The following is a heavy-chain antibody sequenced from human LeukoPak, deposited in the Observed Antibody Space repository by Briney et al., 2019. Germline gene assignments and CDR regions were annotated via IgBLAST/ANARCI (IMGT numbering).Heavy chain of an antibody. D-gene: IGHD3-16*02. V-gene: IGHV4-59*01. Sequence: SETLSLTCTVSGGSISSYYWSWIRQPPGKGREWIGYIYSSGSTNYNPSLKSRVTISVDTSNNQFSLKLSSVTAADTAVYYCARGFRYSLDQWGQGTLVTVSS. CDR3: ARGFRYSLDQ. CDR2: IYSSGST. CDR1: GGSISSYY. J-gene: IGHJ4*02.